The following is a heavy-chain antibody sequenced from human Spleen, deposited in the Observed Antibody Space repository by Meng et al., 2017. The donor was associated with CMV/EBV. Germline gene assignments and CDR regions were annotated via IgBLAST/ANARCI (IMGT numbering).Heavy chain of an antibody. V-gene: IGHV4-30-4*08. CDR3: ARANREDIVVVPAANEYFHL. CDR2: IHYTGSS. CDR1: DDHY. Sequence: DDHYWSWIRQSPRTGLEWIGYIHYTGSSYSNPSLKGRVSMSVDTSKNQFSLKVRSVTAADTAVYYCARANREDIVVVPAANEYFHLWGLGTLVTVSS. J-gene: IGHJ1*01. D-gene: IGHD2-2*01.